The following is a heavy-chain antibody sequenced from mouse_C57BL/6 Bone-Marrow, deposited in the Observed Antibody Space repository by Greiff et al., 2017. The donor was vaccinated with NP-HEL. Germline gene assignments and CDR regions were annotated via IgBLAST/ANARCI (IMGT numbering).Heavy chain of an antibody. CDR2: INPNNGGT. D-gene: IGHD1-1*01. V-gene: IGHV1-18*01. CDR3: ARSYGSSSYWYFDV. Sequence: EVKLQESGPELVKPGASVKIPCKASGYTFTDYNMDWVKQSHGKSLEWIGDINPNNGGTIYNQKFKGKATLTVDKSSSTAYMELRSLTSEDTAVYYCARSYGSSSYWYFDVWGTGTTVTVSS. CDR1: GYTFTDYN. J-gene: IGHJ1*03.